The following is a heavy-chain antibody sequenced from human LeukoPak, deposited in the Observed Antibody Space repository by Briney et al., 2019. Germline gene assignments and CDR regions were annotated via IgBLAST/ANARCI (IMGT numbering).Heavy chain of an antibody. V-gene: IGHV1-8*03. CDR2: MNPNSGNT. J-gene: IGHJ5*02. D-gene: IGHD6-19*01. CDR1: GYTFTSYD. Sequence: ASVKVSCKASGYTFTSYDINWVRQATGQGLEWVGWMNPNSGNTGYAQKFQGRVTITRNTSISTAYMELSSLRSEDTAVYYCARNKYSSGPNWFDPWGQGTLVTVSS. CDR3: ARNKYSSGPNWFDP.